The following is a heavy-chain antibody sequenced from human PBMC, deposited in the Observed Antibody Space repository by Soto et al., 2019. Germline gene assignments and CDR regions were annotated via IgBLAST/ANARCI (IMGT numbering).Heavy chain of an antibody. V-gene: IGHV4-4*02. J-gene: IGHJ4*02. CDR2: IYHGGNT. Sequence: QVQLQESGPGLVKPSGTLSLTCSVSGYSVTNDNWWSWLRQPPGRGLEWIAEIYHGGNTNYRPSPRGRGTTSMDKPNTQSPLKLSPVPAADTAVFFCASGGGGGNFWGQGILVTVSS. D-gene: IGHD3-10*01. CDR3: ASGGGGGNF. CDR1: GYSVTNDNW.